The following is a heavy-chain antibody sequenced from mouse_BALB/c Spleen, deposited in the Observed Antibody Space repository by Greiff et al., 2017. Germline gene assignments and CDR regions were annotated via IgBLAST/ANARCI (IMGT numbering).Heavy chain of an antibody. CDR2: IWAGGST. J-gene: IGHJ4*01. V-gene: IGHV2-9*02. CDR3: ARGRNGYDFYYYAMDD. D-gene: IGHD2-2*01. Sequence: VQLQQSGPGLVAPSQSLSISCTVSGFSLTSYGVHWVRQPPGKGLEWLGVIWAGGSTNYNSALFSRQSISTDNSKSQVFLKMSSLRTDDTAMYYCARGRNGYDFYYYAMDDWGQGTSVTVAS. CDR1: GFSLTSYG.